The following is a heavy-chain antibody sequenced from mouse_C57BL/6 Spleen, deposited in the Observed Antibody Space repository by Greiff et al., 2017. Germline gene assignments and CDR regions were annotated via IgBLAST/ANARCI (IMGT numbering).Heavy chain of an antibody. D-gene: IGHD1-1*01. Sequence: VQLQQSGPELVKPGASVKISCKASGYAFSSSWMNWVKQRPGKGLEWIGRIYPGDGDTNYNGKFKGKATLTADKSSSTAYMQLSSLTSEDSAVYFCARDDYYGSSYYYAMDYWGQGTSVTVSS. CDR2: IYPGDGDT. CDR1: GYAFSSSW. V-gene: IGHV1-82*01. CDR3: ARDDYYGSSYYYAMDY. J-gene: IGHJ4*01.